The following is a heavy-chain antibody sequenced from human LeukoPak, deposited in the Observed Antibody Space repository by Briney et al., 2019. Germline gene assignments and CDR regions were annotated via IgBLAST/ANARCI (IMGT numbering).Heavy chain of an antibody. CDR2: IYYTGT. Sequence: SETLSLTCTVSGGSVTDYYWSWIRQSPGKGLEWIGCIYYTGTSYNPSLKSRVTISADTSKNQFSLKLISVTAADTAVYYCARGDYYYYYYMDVWGKGTTVTISS. CDR1: GGSVTDYY. J-gene: IGHJ6*03. V-gene: IGHV4-59*08. CDR3: ARGDYYYYYYMDV. D-gene: IGHD3-16*01.